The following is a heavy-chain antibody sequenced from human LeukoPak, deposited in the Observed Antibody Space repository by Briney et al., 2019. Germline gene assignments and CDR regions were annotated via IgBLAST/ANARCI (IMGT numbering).Heavy chain of an antibody. CDR2: IYYSGST. Sequence: PSETLSLTCTVSGGSISSSSYYWGWIRQPPGKGLEWIGSIYYSGSTYYNPSLKSRVTISVDTSKNQFSLKLSSVTAADTAVYYCARAYYGSGSRVGYSATFDPWGQGTLVTVSS. D-gene: IGHD3-10*01. J-gene: IGHJ5*02. V-gene: IGHV4-39*01. CDR1: GGSISSSSYY. CDR3: ARAYYGSGSRVGYSATFDP.